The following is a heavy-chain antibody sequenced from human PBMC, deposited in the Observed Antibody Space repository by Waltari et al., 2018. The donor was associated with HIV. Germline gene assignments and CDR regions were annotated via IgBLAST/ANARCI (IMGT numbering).Heavy chain of an antibody. D-gene: IGHD1-26*01. Sequence: LQLQESGPGLVKPSETLSLPCTLSGGSVSSSSYSRGWIRQPPGKGLEWIGRIYYTGSAYYNPSLKRRVTISVDTSKNQFSLKVTSVTAADTAVYYCARHALRVGAAYWNFDLWGRGTLVTVSS. CDR3: ARHALRVGAAYWNFDL. V-gene: IGHV4-39*01. CDR2: IYYTGSA. J-gene: IGHJ2*01. CDR1: GGSVSSSSYS.